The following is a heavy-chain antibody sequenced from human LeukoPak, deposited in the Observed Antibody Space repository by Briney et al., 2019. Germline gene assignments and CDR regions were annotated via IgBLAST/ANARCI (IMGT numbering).Heavy chain of an antibody. V-gene: IGHV1-58*01. D-gene: IGHD4-23*01. Sequence: SVKVSCKASGFTFTSSAVQWVRQARGQRLEWIGWIGVGGGNTNYAQRFQDRVTITRDMSTSTAYMELSSLRSEDTAVYYCAAEIYGYNSECCSFDFWGPGTPVTVSS. CDR2: IGVGGGNT. J-gene: IGHJ3*01. CDR1: GFTFTSSA. CDR3: AAEIYGYNSECCSFDF.